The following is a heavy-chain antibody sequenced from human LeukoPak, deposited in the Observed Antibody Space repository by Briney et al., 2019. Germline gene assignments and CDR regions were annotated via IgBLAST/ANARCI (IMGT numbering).Heavy chain of an antibody. Sequence: SETLSLTCTVSGGSISSYYWSWIRQPPGKGLKWFGNIYYTGSTNYSPSLKSRVTISVDTSKNQFSLKLSSVTAEDTAVYYCARHGRSGYSIDWPALDYWGQGSLVTASS. CDR3: ARHGRSGYSIDWPALDY. D-gene: IGHD5-18*01. V-gene: IGHV4-59*08. J-gene: IGHJ4*02. CDR1: GGSISSYY. CDR2: IYYTGST.